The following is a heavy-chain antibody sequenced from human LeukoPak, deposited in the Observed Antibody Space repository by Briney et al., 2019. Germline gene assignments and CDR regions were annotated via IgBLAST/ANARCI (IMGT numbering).Heavy chain of an antibody. J-gene: IGHJ4*02. V-gene: IGHV3-30*04. CDR1: GFTFSSYA. Sequence: GGSMRLSCAASGFTFSSYAMHWVRQAPGKGLEWVAVVSYDGSNKYYANSVKGRFTISRDKSKNTLHLQMNSLRAKDPAIYYCARDTSFAVGATLDFWGQGTLVTVSS. CDR3: ARDTSFAVGATLDF. D-gene: IGHD1-26*01. CDR2: VSYDGSNK.